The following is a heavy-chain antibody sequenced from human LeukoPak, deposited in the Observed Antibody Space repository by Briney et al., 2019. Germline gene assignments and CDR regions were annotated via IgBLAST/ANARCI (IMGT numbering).Heavy chain of an antibody. Sequence: SETLCLTCTVSGGSFSSSSYYWGWIRQPPGKGLEWIGSIFYRGSNYHNPSLKIRVTLSIDTSKNQFSLKLSSVTAAATAVYYSAGSILRYYYAASGYYPYFFDYWGQGMLVTVSS. V-gene: IGHV4-39*07. CDR2: IFYRGSN. J-gene: IGHJ4*02. D-gene: IGHD3-22*01. CDR3: AGSILRYYYAASGYYPYFFDY. CDR1: GGSFSSSSYY.